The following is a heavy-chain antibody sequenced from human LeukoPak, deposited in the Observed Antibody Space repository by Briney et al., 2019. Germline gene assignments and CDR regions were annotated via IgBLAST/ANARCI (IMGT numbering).Heavy chain of an antibody. V-gene: IGHV3-21*01. J-gene: IGHJ6*04. CDR3: AELGITMIGGV. CDR1: GFTFRSYS. D-gene: IGHD3-10*02. Sequence: PGGSLRLSCAASGFTFRSYSMNWVRQAPGKGLEWVSSISPTSSYIYYADSVKGRFTISRDNAKNSLYLQMNSLRAEDTAVYYCAELGITMIGGVWGKGTTVTISS. CDR2: ISPTSSYI.